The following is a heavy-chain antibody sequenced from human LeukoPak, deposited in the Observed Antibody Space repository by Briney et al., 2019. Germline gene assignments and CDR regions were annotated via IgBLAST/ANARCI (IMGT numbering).Heavy chain of an antibody. V-gene: IGHV1-69*05. CDR3: ARDVYGGKVYYYYMDV. Sequence: GASVKVSCKASGGTFSSYAISWVRQGPGQGLEWMGGIIPIYSTANYAKKFQGRVTITTDESTSTAYMELSSLRSEDTAVYYRARDVYGGKVYYYYMDVWGKGTTVTVSS. CDR1: GGTFSSYA. J-gene: IGHJ6*03. CDR2: IIPIYSTA. D-gene: IGHD4-23*01.